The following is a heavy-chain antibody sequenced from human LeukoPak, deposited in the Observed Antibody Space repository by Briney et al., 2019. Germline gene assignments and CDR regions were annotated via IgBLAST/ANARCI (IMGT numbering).Heavy chain of an antibody. Sequence: GSLRLSYAASGFTVSSNYMSWVRQAPGKGLEWVSVIYSGGSTYYADSVKGRFTISRDNSKNTLYLQMNSLRAEDTAVYYCSYRTRYYYDSSGGWGQGTLVTVSS. D-gene: IGHD3-22*01. CDR3: SYRTRYYYDSSGG. CDR2: IYSGGST. CDR1: GFTVSSNY. V-gene: IGHV3-66*01. J-gene: IGHJ4*02.